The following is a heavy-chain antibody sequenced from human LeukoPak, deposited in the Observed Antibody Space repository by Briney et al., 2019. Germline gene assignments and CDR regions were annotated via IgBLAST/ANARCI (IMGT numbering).Heavy chain of an antibody. J-gene: IGHJ6*02. V-gene: IGHV1-69*04. Sequence: GASVKVSCKASGGTFSSYAISWVRQAPGQGLEWMGRIIPIFGLANYAQKFQGRVTITADKSTSTAYLELSSLSSEATAVYYCARESGRNIVVVPAAITPAYYGMDVWGQGTTVTVSS. CDR3: ARESGRNIVVVPAAITPAYYGMDV. CDR2: IIPIFGLA. CDR1: GGTFSSYA. D-gene: IGHD2-2*02.